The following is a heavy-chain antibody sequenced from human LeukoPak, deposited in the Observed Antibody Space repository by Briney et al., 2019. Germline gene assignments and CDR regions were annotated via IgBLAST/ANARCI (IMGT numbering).Heavy chain of an antibody. J-gene: IGHJ4*02. CDR2: IYYTGST. Sequence: SETLSLTCTVSIGSISSSTYYWSWVRQPPGKGLEWIASIYYTGSTYYNPPLKSRVTISLDMSKNEFSLTMTAVTPADTAVYFCTAEKNGSPHYWGQGTQVTVSS. D-gene: IGHD2-8*01. CDR1: IGSISSSTYY. V-gene: IGHV4-39*07. CDR3: TAEKNGSPHY.